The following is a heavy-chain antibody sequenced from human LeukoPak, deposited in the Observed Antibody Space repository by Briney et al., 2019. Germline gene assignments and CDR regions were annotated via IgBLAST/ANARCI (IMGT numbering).Heavy chain of an antibody. Sequence: ASVKVSCKASGYSFTGYYIHWVRQAPGQGLECMGRINPNSGGTNYVQKFQGRVTMTRDTSVNTVYMELSGLTSDDTAVYYCARDRGTYLGYFQHWGQGTLVAVSS. CDR3: ARDRGTYLGYFQH. D-gene: IGHD1-26*01. CDR2: INPNSGGT. V-gene: IGHV1-2*06. CDR1: GYSFTGYY. J-gene: IGHJ1*01.